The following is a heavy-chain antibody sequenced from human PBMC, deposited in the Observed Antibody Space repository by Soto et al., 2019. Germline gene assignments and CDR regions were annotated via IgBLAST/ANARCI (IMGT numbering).Heavy chain of an antibody. CDR1: GGTFSSYA. CDR3: ARGYSGYDWPHYFDY. D-gene: IGHD5-12*01. J-gene: IGHJ4*02. V-gene: IGHV1-69*13. Sequence: SVKVSCKASGGTFSSYAISWVRQAPGQGLEWMGGIIPIFGTANYAQKFQGRVTITADESTSTAYMELSSLRSEDAAVYYCARGYSGYDWPHYFDYWGQGTLVTVSS. CDR2: IIPIFGTA.